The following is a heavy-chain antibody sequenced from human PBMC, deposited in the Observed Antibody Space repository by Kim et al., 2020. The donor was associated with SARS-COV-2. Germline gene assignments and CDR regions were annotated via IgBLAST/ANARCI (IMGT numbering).Heavy chain of an antibody. CDR3: ASQLGYCSGGSCYPGGYYYGMDV. CDR2: IDPSDSYT. Sequence: GESLKISCKGSGYSFTSYWISWVRQMPGKGLEWMGRIDPSDSYTNYSPSFQGHVTISADKSISTAYLQWSSLKASDTAMYYCASQLGYCSGGSCYPGGYYYGMDVWGQGTTVTVSS. D-gene: IGHD2-15*01. J-gene: IGHJ6*02. CDR1: GYSFTSYW. V-gene: IGHV5-10-1*01.